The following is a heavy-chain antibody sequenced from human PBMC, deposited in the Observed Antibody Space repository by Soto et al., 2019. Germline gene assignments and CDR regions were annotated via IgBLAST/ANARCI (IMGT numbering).Heavy chain of an antibody. CDR3: ARGRTGKFYGMDV. Sequence: QVQLVQSGAEVKKPGASVKVSYVASGYTFTDHYIHWVRQAPGQGLEWMGWINPHSGDTIYAQKFQGRVTLTRDPSISTADMELSRLRSDDTAVYYCARGRTGKFYGMDVWGQGTTVTASS. CDR1: GYTFTDHY. CDR2: INPHSGDT. D-gene: IGHD3-10*01. V-gene: IGHV1-2*02. J-gene: IGHJ6*02.